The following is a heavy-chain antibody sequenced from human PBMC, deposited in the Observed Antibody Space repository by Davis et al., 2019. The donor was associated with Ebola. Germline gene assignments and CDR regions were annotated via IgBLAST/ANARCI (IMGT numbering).Heavy chain of an antibody. CDR3: ARARLFYCSGGSCYSGGWFDP. D-gene: IGHD2-15*01. CDR1: GYTFTSSG. CDR2: ISAYNGNT. J-gene: IGHJ5*02. Sequence: ASVKVSCKASGYTFTSSGISWVRQAPGQGLEWMGWISAYNGNTNYAQKLQGRVTMTTDTSTSPAYMELRSLRSDDTAVYYCARARLFYCSGGSCYSGGWFDPWGQGTLVTVSS. V-gene: IGHV1-18*01.